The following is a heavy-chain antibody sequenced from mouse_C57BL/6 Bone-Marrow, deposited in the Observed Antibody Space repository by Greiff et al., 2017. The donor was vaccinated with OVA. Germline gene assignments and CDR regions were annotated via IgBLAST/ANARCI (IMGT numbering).Heavy chain of an antibody. J-gene: IGHJ2*01. CDR3: ARDYYGSSYYFDY. Sequence: EVQLQQSGPELVKPGASVKISCKASGYTFTDYYMNWVKQSPGKSLEWIGDINPNNGGTSYNQKFKGKATLTVDKSSSTAYMELRSLTSEDSAVYYCARDYYGSSYYFDYWGQGTTLTVSS. CDR1: GYTFTDYY. D-gene: IGHD1-1*01. V-gene: IGHV1-26*01. CDR2: INPNNGGT.